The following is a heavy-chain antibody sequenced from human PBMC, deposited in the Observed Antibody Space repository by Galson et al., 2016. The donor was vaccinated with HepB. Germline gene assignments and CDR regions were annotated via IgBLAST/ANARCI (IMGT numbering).Heavy chain of an antibody. CDR3: VKGGGSYDSSGYYGFDY. CDR1: GFTFSSYA. J-gene: IGHJ4*02. CDR2: ISGSGGST. V-gene: IGHV3-23*01. Sequence: SLRLSCAASGFTFSSYAMSWVRQAPGKGLEWVSAISGSGGSTYYADSVKGRFTISRDNSKNTLYLQMSSLRAEGTAVYYCVKGGGSYDSSGYYGFDYWGQGSLVTVSS. D-gene: IGHD3-22*01.